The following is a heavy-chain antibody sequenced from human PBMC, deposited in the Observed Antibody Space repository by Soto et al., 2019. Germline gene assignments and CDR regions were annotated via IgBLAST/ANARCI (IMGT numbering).Heavy chain of an antibody. J-gene: IGHJ6*02. D-gene: IGHD5-18*01. CDR1: GDSVSSNSAA. V-gene: IGHV6-1*01. CDR3: AGLRSGYSYGRPYSYGMDV. Sequence: PSQTLSLTCAISGDSVSSNSAAWNWIRQSPSRGLEWLGRTYYRSKWYNDYAVSVKSRITVNPDTSKNQFSLQLNSVTPEDTAVYYCAGLRSGYSYGRPYSYGMDVWGQGTTVTVSS. CDR2: TYYRSKWYN.